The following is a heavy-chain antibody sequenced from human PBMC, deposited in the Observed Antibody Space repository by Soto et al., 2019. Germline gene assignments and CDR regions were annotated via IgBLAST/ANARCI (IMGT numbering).Heavy chain of an antibody. V-gene: IGHV3-30-3*01. CDR2: ISYEGINK. D-gene: IGHD2-21*01. J-gene: IGHJ4*02. CDR3: ARVPDLRYCGTSCYPDS. CDR1: GFTFSSDA. Sequence: GGSLRLSCAASGFTFSSDAMHWVRQAPGKGLEWVAVISYEGINKYYADSVRGRFTISRDNAKNTLYLQMNSLRGDDTAVYYCARVPDLRYCGTSCYPDSWGQGTLVTVS.